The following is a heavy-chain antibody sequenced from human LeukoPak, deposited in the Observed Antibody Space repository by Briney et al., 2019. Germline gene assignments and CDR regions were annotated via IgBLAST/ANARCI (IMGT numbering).Heavy chain of an antibody. CDR2: ITNSGVT. CDR1: GLVFNDAG. J-gene: IGHJ4*02. D-gene: IGHD4-17*01. Sequence: PGGSLRLSCVVSGLVFNDAGMSWVRHAPGKGLEWVGRITNSGVTDYAAPVKGRFSISRDNSKNTFYLQMNSLETDDTAMYYCTWMATVRTVDIWGQGTLVTVSS. CDR3: TWMATVRTVDI. V-gene: IGHV3-15*01.